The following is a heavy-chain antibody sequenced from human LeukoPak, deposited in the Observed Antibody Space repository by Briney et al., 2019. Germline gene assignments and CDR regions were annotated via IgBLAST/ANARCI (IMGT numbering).Heavy chain of an antibody. D-gene: IGHD2-2*01. Sequence: GGSLRLSCAASGFTFSSYAMHWVRQAPGKGLEWVAVISYDGSNKYYADSVKGRFTISRDNSKNTLYLQMNSLRAEDTAVYYCAKDLAFRGLSNIVVVPAAMSGPSFDYWGQGTLVTVSS. V-gene: IGHV3-30*07. CDR3: AKDLAFRGLSNIVVVPAAMSGPSFDY. CDR1: GFTFSSYA. CDR2: ISYDGSNK. J-gene: IGHJ4*02.